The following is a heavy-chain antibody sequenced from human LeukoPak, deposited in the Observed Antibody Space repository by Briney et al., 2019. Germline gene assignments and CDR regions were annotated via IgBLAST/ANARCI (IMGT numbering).Heavy chain of an antibody. Sequence: SETLSLTCAVYGGSFSGYYWSWIRQPPGKGLEWIGEINHSGSTNYNPSLKSRVTISVDTSKNQFSLKLSSVTAADTAVYYCTTYYDILAPFDYWGQGTLVTVSS. J-gene: IGHJ4*02. CDR1: GGSFSGYY. D-gene: IGHD3-9*01. V-gene: IGHV4-34*01. CDR3: TTYYDILAPFDY. CDR2: INHSGST.